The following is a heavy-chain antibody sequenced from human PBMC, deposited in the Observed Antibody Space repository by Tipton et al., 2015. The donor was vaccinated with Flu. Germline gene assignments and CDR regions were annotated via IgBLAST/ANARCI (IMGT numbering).Heavy chain of an antibody. Sequence: QLVQSGGGLVQPGGSLRLSCAASGFSFSDYGMHWVRQAPGKGLEWVAVMSYEGSKKFYGDPVKGRFTISRDYSKNTLYLQMDSLRGEDTALYYCARDRWGGLDFWGQGTPVTVSS. CDR3: ARDRWGGLDF. CDR1: GFSFSDYG. J-gene: IGHJ4*02. V-gene: IGHV3-30*03. CDR2: MSYEGSKK. D-gene: IGHD3-16*01.